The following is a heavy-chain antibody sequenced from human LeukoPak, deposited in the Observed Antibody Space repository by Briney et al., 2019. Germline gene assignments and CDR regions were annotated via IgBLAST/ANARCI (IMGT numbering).Heavy chain of an antibody. D-gene: IGHD4-17*01. V-gene: IGHV3-53*01. CDR3: ARMYGDSAEYFQH. CDR1: GFTVSSNY. CDR2: IYSGGST. J-gene: IGHJ1*01. Sequence: GGSLRLSCAASGFTVSSNYMSWVRQAPGKGLEWVSVIYSGGSTYYADSVKGRFTISRDSSKNTLYLQMNSLRAEDTAVYYCARMYGDSAEYFQHWGQGTLVTVSS.